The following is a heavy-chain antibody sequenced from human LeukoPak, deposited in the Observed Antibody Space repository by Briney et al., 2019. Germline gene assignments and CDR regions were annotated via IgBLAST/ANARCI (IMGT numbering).Heavy chain of an antibody. D-gene: IGHD2-21*02. CDR1: GGSISSGDYY. V-gene: IGHV4-30-4*01. CDR3: ARQGAVTARRTHYYAMDV. CDR2: IYYSGST. J-gene: IGHJ6*02. Sequence: SETLSLTCTVSGGSISSGDYYWSWIRQPPGKGLEWIGYIYYSGSTYYNPSLKSRVTISVDTSKNQFSLQLSSVTAADTAVYYCARQGAVTARRTHYYAMDVWGPGTTVTVSS.